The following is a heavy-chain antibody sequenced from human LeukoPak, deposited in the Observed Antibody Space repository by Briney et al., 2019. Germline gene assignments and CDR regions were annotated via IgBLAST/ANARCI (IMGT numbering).Heavy chain of an antibody. Sequence: SETLSLTCTVSGGSISSSSYYWGWIRQPPGKGLEWIGSTYYSGSTYYNPSLKSRVTISVDTSKNQFSLKLSSVTAADTVVYYCARGFVPAGMARYHYMDVWGKGTTVTVSS. CDR2: TYYSGST. CDR3: ARGFVPAGMARYHYMDV. J-gene: IGHJ6*03. V-gene: IGHV4-39*07. CDR1: GGSISSSSYY. D-gene: IGHD2-2*01.